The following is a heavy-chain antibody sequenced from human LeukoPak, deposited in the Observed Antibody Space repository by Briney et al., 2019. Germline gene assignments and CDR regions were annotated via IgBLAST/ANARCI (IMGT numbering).Heavy chain of an antibody. CDR2: IRYDGSNK. V-gene: IGHV3-30*02. CDR1: GFTLSSYG. J-gene: IGHJ6*02. CDR3: TTDGVVRGVIDYYYGMDV. Sequence: GSLRLSCAASGFTLSSYGMHWVRQAPGKGLEWVAFIRYDGSNKYYADSVKGRFTISRDNSKNTLYLQMNSLRAEDTAVYYCTTDGVVRGVIDYYYGMDVWGQGTTVTVSS. D-gene: IGHD3-10*01.